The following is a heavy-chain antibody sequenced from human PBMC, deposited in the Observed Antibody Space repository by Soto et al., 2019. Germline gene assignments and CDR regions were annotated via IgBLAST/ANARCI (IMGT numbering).Heavy chain of an antibody. V-gene: IGHV3-30*18. D-gene: IGHD2-15*01. CDR2: ISYDGSNK. J-gene: IGHJ4*02. CDR3: AKDVREGVVAATIDY. CDR1: GFTFSSYG. Sequence: QVQLVESGGGVVQPGRSLRISCAASGFTFSSYGMHWVRQAPGKGLEWVAVISYDGSNKYYADSVKGRFTISRDNSKNTLYLQMNSLRAEATAVYYCAKDVREGVVAATIDYWGQGTLVTVSS.